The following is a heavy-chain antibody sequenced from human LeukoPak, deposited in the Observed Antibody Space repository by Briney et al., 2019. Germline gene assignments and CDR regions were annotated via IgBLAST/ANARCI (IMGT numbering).Heavy chain of an antibody. D-gene: IGHD5-18*01. J-gene: IGHJ4*02. V-gene: IGHV3-23*01. CDR1: GFTFSSYA. CDR2: ISGSGGST. CDR3: ARDEYSYGVFDY. Sequence: GGSLRLSCAASGFTFSSYAMSWVRQAPGKGLEWVSAISGSGGSTYYADSVKGRFTITRDNSKNTLYLQMNSLRAEDTAVYYCARDEYSYGVFDYWGQGTLVTVSS.